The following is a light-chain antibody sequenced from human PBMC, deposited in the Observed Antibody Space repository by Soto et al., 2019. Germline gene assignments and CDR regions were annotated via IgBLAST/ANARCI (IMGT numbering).Light chain of an antibody. CDR1: SSDVGGHPY. V-gene: IGLV2-14*01. J-gene: IGLJ1*01. Sequence: QSVLTQPASVSGSPGQSITISCTGTSSDVGGHPYVSWYQQHPGKAPKLIIFEVTNRPSGVSDRFSGSKSGNTASLTISGLQADDEADYYCSSYTTATLYVFGTGTKLTVL. CDR3: SSYTTATLYV. CDR2: EVT.